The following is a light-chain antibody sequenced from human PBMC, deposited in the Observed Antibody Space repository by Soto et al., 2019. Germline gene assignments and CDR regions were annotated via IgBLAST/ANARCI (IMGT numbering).Light chain of an antibody. Sequence: QSVLTQSSSASASLGSSVKLTCTLSSGHSSYIIAWHQQQPGKAPRYLMKLEGSGSYNKGSGVPDRFSGSSSGADRYLTISNLQFEDEADYYCETYDSNSWVFGGGTKVTVL. CDR3: ETYDSNSWV. V-gene: IGLV4-60*02. CDR2: LEGSGSY. CDR1: SGHSSYI. J-gene: IGLJ3*02.